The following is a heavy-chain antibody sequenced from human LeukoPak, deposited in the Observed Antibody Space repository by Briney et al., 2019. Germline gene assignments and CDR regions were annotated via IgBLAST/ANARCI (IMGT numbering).Heavy chain of an antibody. Sequence: GGSLRLSCAASGFTFSTYAMNWVRQAPGKGLELVSVFLGSGGGTAYADSVKGRFTISRDNSKNTLYLQMNSLRAEDTAVYYCAKDLHYYGMDVWGPGTTVTVSS. CDR3: AKDLHYYGMDV. J-gene: IGHJ6*02. CDR2: FLGSGGGT. CDR1: GFTFSTYA. V-gene: IGHV3-23*01.